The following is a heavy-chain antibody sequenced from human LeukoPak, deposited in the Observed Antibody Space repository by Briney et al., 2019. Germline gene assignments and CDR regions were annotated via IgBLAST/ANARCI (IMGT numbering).Heavy chain of an antibody. CDR3: ARDGTAMVLDY. V-gene: IGHV3-33*01. D-gene: IGHD5-18*01. CDR2: IWYVGSNK. Sequence: PGRSLRLSCAASGFTFSSYGMHWVRQAPGKGLEWVAVIWYVGSNKYYADSVKGRFTISRDNSKNTLYLQMNSLRAEDTAVYYCARDGTAMVLDYWGQGTLVTVSS. J-gene: IGHJ4*02. CDR1: GFTFSSYG.